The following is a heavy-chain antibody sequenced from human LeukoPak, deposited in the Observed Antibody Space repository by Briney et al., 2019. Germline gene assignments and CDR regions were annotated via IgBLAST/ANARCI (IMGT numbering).Heavy chain of an antibody. CDR3: ARVLVSAAKRNNWFDP. CDR2: ILPIFGTA. J-gene: IGHJ5*02. V-gene: IGHV1-69*13. D-gene: IGHD2-2*01. CDR1: GGTFSSYA. Sequence: ASVKVSCQASGGTFSSYANSWVRQAPGQGLEWMGVILPIFGTANYAQKFQGRVTITADESTSTAYMELSSLRSEDTAVYYCARVLVSAAKRNNWFDPWGQRTLVTVSS.